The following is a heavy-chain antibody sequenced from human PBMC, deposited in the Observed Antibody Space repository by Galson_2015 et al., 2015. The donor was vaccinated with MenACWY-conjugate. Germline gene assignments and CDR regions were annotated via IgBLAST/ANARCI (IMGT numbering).Heavy chain of an antibody. J-gene: IGHJ4*02. CDR2: SRNKASSYST. V-gene: IGHV3-72*01. CDR3: TRGHAATPYFDS. D-gene: IGHD4-23*01. Sequence: SLRLSCAGSGFTFSDRYMDWIRQAPGKGLEWVARSRNKASSYSTEYAASVKGRFTVSRDESGNTLYLEMSGLKSEDTAVYFCTRGHAATPYFDSWGQGTLVTVSS. CDR1: GFTFSDRY.